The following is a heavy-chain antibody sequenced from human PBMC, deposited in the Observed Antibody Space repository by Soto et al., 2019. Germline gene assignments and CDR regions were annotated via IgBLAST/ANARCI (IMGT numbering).Heavy chain of an antibody. D-gene: IGHD3-3*01. Sequence: QVQLVQSGAEVKKPGSSVKVYCQASGGTFISYAIRWVRQAPGQGVEWMGGIIPMFGTVNYTQKFQGRIKITTDASTTTSYMELGSLRSEDTAVYSCARAVSGLDAFDYWGHGTMVTVSS. J-gene: IGHJ3*01. CDR2: IIPMFGTV. V-gene: IGHV1-69*01. CDR1: GGTFISYA. CDR3: ARAVSGLDAFDY.